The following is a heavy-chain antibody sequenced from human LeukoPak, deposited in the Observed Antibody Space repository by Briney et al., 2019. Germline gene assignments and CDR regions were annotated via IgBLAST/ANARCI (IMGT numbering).Heavy chain of an antibody. J-gene: IGHJ4*02. CDR1: GFNFSDYY. CDR3: ARGKRSFDY. V-gene: IGHV3-11*01. CDR2: ISSRSYST. Sequence: GGSLRLSCAAAGFNFSDYYMSWIPQAPGKGLEWVSYISSRSYSTYYAASVKGRFTISRDNTQNSLFLHMNSLRAEDTAVYYCARGKRSFDYWGQGTLVTVSS. D-gene: IGHD6-6*01.